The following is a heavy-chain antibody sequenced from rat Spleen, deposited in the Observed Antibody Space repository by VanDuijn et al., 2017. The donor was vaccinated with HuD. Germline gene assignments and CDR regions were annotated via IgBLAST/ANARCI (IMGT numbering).Heavy chain of an antibody. Sequence: EVQLVESGGDLIQPGRSLKLSCAASGFTFSDYTMAWVRQAPKKGLEWVATIVYDGTRTYFRDSVKGRFTISRDNAQNTLYLQLNSLRSEDTATDFCTGEWRGFFDYWGQGVMVTVSS. CDR1: GFTFSDYT. D-gene: IGHD4-4*01. CDR2: IVYDGTRT. J-gene: IGHJ2*01. V-gene: IGHV5S10*01. CDR3: TGEWRGFFDY.